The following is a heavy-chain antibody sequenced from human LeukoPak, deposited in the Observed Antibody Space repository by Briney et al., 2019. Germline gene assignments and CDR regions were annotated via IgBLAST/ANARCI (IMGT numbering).Heavy chain of an antibody. CDR3: ARTYCSSTSCLYYYYYMDV. V-gene: IGHV3-48*01. Sequence: PGGSLRLSCAASGFTFSSYSMNWVSQAPGKGLERVAYIRSSSSTIYYADSVKGRFTISRDNAKNSLYLQMNSLRAEDTAVYYCARTYCSSTSCLYYYYYMDVWRKGTTVTVSS. D-gene: IGHD2-2*01. CDR1: GFTFSSYS. CDR2: IRSSSSTI. J-gene: IGHJ6*03.